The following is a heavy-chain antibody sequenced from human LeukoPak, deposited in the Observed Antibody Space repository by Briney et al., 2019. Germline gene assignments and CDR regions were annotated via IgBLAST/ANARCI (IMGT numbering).Heavy chain of an antibody. CDR1: GYSFTSYW. Sequence: GESLKISCKGSGYSFTSYWIGWVRQMPGKGLEWMGIIYPGDSDTRYSPSFQGQVTISADKSISTAYLQWSSLKASDTAMYYRARQTYYYDSSGYYYVGTAFDIWGQGTMVTVSS. D-gene: IGHD3-22*01. J-gene: IGHJ3*02. CDR3: ARQTYYYDSSGYYYVGTAFDI. CDR2: IYPGDSDT. V-gene: IGHV5-51*01.